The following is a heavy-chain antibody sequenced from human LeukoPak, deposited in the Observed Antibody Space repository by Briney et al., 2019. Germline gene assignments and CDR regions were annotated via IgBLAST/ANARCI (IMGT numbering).Heavy chain of an antibody. CDR3: AREDYGNYYFDY. J-gene: IGHJ4*02. CDR1: GFTFSHYA. V-gene: IGHV3-30*14. Sequence: PGGSLRLSCAASGFTFSHYAVHWVRQAPGTGLEWLTVISYNGNNEYYTDSVKGRFTISRDNFKNTLYLHMNSLRVEDTAVYYCAREDYGNYYFDYWGQGTLVTVSS. CDR2: ISYNGNNE. D-gene: IGHD2/OR15-2a*01.